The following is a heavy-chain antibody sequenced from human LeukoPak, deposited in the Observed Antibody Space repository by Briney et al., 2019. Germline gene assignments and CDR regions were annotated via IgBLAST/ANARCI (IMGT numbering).Heavy chain of an antibody. CDR3: AREKIEDYDSSGYPSY. CDR2: INPNSGGT. CDR1: GYTFTGYY. V-gene: IGHV1-2*02. J-gene: IGHJ4*02. Sequence: EASVKVSCKASGYTFTGYYMHWVRQAPGQGLEWMGWINPNSGGTNYAQKFQGRVTMTRDTSISTAYMELSRLRSDDTAVYYCAREKIEDYDSSGYPSYWGQGTLVTVSS. D-gene: IGHD3-22*01.